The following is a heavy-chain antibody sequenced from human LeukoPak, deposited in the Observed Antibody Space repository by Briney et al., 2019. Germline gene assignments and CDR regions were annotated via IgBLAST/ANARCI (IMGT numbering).Heavy chain of an antibody. D-gene: IGHD2-2*01. Sequence: SETLSLTCTVSGGSITSTLYYWGWFRQSSGKGLEWIGSIYYSGSTYYNPSLKSRVTISVDTSKNQFSLRLTSVTAADTAVYFCAGQPENTRGFYWGQGTLVTLST. J-gene: IGHJ1*01. CDR1: GGSITSTLYY. CDR3: AGQPENTRGFY. V-gene: IGHV4-39*01. CDR2: IYYSGST.